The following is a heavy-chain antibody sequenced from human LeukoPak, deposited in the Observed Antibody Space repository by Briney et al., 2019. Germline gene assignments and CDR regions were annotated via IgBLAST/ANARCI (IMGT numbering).Heavy chain of an antibody. CDR2: ISGSGGDT. CDR3: AKGEKNYYYDYMDV. V-gene: IGHV3-23*01. Sequence: GGSLRLPCGASEFTFSTYDMNWVRQAPGKGLEWVSTISGSGGDTYYADSVKGRFTISRDNSKNTLYMQMNSLRAEDTAVYYCAKGEKNYYYDYMDVWGKGTTVTVSS. J-gene: IGHJ6*03. D-gene: IGHD1-26*01. CDR1: EFTFSTYD.